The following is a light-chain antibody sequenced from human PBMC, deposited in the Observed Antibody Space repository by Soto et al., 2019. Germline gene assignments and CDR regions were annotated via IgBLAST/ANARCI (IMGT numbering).Light chain of an antibody. CDR2: GAS. J-gene: IGKJ4*01. V-gene: IGKV3-15*01. CDR1: RNINRK. CDR3: QRYYDYPPLI. Sequence: EIVMTQSPATLSVSPGERATLSCRASRNINRKLAWYQQKPGQAPRLLISGASTRATGIPARFSGSGSGTEFTLTISSLQSEDFAVYYCQRYYDYPPLIFGGGTKV.